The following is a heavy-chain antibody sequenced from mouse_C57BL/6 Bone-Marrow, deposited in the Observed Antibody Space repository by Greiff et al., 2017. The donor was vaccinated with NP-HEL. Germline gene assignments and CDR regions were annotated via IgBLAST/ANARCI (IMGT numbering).Heavy chain of an antibody. D-gene: IGHD4-1*01. V-gene: IGHV1-69*01. CDR3: SNWDFDY. CDR1: GYTFTSYW. CDR2: IDPSASYT. Sequence: QVQLQQPGAELVMPGASVKLSCKASGYTFTSYWMHWVKQRPGQGLEWIGAIDPSASYTTYNQKFKGKSTLTVDKSSSTAYMQLSSLTSEDSADYYCSNWDFDYWGQGTTLTVSS. J-gene: IGHJ2*01.